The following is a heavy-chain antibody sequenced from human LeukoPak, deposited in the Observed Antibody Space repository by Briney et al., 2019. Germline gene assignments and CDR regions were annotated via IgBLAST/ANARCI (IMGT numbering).Heavy chain of an antibody. J-gene: IGHJ4*02. CDR3: ARGPRPGSSGYPNLHY. D-gene: IGHD3-22*01. CDR1: GFTVSTNY. CDR2: IYGSTTT. V-gene: IGHV3-53*01. Sequence: PGGSLRLFCAPSGFTVSTNYMIWVRQAPGKGLEWVSLIYGSTTTNYADSVKGRFTISRDDSKNTLYLQMNSLRAEDTAVYYCARGPRPGSSGYPNLHYWGQGTLVTVSS.